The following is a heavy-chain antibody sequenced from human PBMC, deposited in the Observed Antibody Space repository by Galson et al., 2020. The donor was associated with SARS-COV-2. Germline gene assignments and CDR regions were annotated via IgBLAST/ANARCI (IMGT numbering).Heavy chain of an antibody. V-gene: IGHV3-15*07. CDR2: IKSKTDGGTT. CDR3: TTDRLGWVLYYYDISGYYQKRGMDV. Sequence: GESLKISCAASGFTFSNAWMNWVRQAPGKGLEWVGRIKSKTDGGTTDYAAPVKGRFTISRDDSKNTLYLQMNSLKTEDTAVYYCTTDRLGWVLYYYDISGYYQKRGMDVWGQGTTVTVSS. CDR1: GFTFSNAW. J-gene: IGHJ6*02. D-gene: IGHD3-22*01.